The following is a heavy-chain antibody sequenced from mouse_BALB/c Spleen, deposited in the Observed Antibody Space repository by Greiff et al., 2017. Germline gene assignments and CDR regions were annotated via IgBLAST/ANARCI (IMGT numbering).Heavy chain of an antibody. CDR2: IDPFNGGT. Sequence: VQLQQSGPELMKPGASVKISCKASGYSFTSYYMHWVKQSHGKSLEWIGYIDPFNGGTSYNQKFKGKATLTVDKSSSTAYMHLSSLTSEDSAVYYCARGLRRWFAYWGQGTLVTVSA. V-gene: IGHV1S135*01. D-gene: IGHD2-4*01. CDR3: ARGLRRWFAY. J-gene: IGHJ3*01. CDR1: GYSFTSYY.